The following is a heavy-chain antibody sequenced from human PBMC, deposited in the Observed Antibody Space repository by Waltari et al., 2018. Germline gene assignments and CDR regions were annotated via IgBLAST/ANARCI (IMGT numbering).Heavy chain of an antibody. Sequence: EEQLVESGGGLAQPGASLRLSCAASGFTFSRYCMDWVRQAPGKGLVGVSRISSDGSSTTYADSVKGRFTISRDNAKNTLYVQMNRLRAEDTAVYYCARVATKTYSSPVPGRPYYYGMDVWGQGTTVTVSS. D-gene: IGHD3-22*01. CDR3: ARVATKTYSSPVPGRPYYYGMDV. CDR1: GFTFSRYC. V-gene: IGHV3-74*01. CDR2: ISSDGSST. J-gene: IGHJ6*02.